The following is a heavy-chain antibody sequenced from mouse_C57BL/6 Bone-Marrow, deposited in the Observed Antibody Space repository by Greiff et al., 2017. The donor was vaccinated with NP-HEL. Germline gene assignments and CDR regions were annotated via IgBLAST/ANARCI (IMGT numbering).Heavy chain of an antibody. CDR1: GYEFSNYW. CDR2: IYPGDGDT. J-gene: IGHJ3*01. CDR3: ARGAY. V-gene: IGHV1-80*01. Sequence: QVQLKESGAELVKPGASVKISCKASGYEFSNYWMNWVKQRPGKGLEWIGQIYPGDGDTTYTGKFKDKATLTADKSSSTAYMQLSRLTSEDSAVYFCARGAYWGQGTLVTVSA.